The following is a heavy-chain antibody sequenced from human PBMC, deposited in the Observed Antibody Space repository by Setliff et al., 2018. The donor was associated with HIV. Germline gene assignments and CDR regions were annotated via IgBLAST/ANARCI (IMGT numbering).Heavy chain of an antibody. Sequence: SETLSLTCSISGGSVTSYLWHWFRQPPGKGLEWIGYIYYTGITDNNPSLEGRVTISVDTSKNQFSLKLSSVTAADTAVYYCARGPRYGSGNYYYYYYYVDVWGKGTTVTVSS. CDR2: IYYTGIT. D-gene: IGHD3-10*01. CDR1: GGSVTSYL. CDR3: ARGPRYGSGNYYYYYYYVDV. V-gene: IGHV4-59*02. J-gene: IGHJ6*03.